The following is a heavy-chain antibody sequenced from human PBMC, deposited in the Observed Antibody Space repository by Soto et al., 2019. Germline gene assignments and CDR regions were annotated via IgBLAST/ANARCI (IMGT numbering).Heavy chain of an antibody. V-gene: IGHV1-69*13. CDR1: GGTFSSDA. D-gene: IGHD1-7*01. CDR2: IIPIFGTA. J-gene: IGHJ5*02. CDR3: ARQAYNWNYSNWFDP. Sequence: SVKVSCKASGGTFSSDAISWVRQAPGQGLEWMGGIIPIFGTANYAQKFQGRVTITADESTSTAYMELSSLRSEDTAVYYCARQAYNWNYSNWFDPWGQGTLVTVSS.